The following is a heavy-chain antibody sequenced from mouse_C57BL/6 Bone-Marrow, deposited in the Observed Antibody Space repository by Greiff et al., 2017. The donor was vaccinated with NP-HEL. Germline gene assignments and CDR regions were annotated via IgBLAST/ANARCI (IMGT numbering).Heavy chain of an antibody. CDR1: GYTFTSYG. V-gene: IGHV1-58*01. D-gene: IGHD1-1*01. CDR3: ARFSSYEDYAMDY. Sequence: VQLKESGAELVRPGSSVKMSCKTSGYTFTSYGINWVKQRPGQGLEWIGYIYIGNGYTEYNEKFKGKATLTSDTSSSTAYMQLSSLTSEDSAIYFCARFSSYEDYAMDYWGQGTSVTVSS. CDR2: IYIGNGYT. J-gene: IGHJ4*01.